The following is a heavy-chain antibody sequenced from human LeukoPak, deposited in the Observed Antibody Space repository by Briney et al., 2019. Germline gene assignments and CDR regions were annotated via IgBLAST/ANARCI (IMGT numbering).Heavy chain of an antibody. J-gene: IGHJ4*02. V-gene: IGHV3-74*01. CDR2: INGDGRNI. CDR1: GFTFSSYW. CDR3: ARGDPRLVWFGKFQLDY. Sequence: GGSLRLSCVASGFTFSSYWMHWVRQDPRKGLVWVSRINGDGRNINYADSVRGRFTISRDNAKNSVFLQVNSLRVEDTAVYFCARGDPRLVWFGKFQLDYWGQGSLVTVSS. D-gene: IGHD3-10*01.